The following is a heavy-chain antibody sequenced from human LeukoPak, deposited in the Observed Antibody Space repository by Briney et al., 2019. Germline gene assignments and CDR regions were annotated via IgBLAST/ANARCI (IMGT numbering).Heavy chain of an antibody. CDR2: IYYSGST. CDR1: GGSISSYY. Sequence: SETLSLTCTVSGGSISSYYWSWIRQPPGKGLEGIGYIYYSGSTNYNPSLKSRVNISVDTSKNQFCLKLSSVSAADTAVYYCARTMVRGVINYYDYTDVWGKGTTVTISS. CDR3: ARTMVRGVINYYDYTDV. V-gene: IGHV4-59*13. D-gene: IGHD3-10*01. J-gene: IGHJ6*03.